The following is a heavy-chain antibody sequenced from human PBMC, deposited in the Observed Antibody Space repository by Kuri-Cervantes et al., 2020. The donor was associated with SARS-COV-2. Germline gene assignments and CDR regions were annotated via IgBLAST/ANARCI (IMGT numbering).Heavy chain of an antibody. V-gene: IGHV1-24*01. CDR2: FHPEDGVT. Sequence: ASVNVSCQVSGPPFPELSVHWVRQAPGKGLERMGGFHPEDGVTICAQKFQGRLTMTQDTSTDTAYMELSSLRSEDTAVYYCSTLKATKEVMSGYYGYGMDVWGQGTTVTVSS. D-gene: IGHD3-3*01. CDR1: GPPFPELS. CDR3: STLKATKEVMSGYYGYGMDV. J-gene: IGHJ6*02.